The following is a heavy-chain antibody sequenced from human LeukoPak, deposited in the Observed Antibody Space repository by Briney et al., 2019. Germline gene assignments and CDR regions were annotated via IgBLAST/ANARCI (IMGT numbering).Heavy chain of an antibody. V-gene: IGHV4-34*01. J-gene: IGHJ4*02. CDR2: INHSGST. CDR1: GESFSGYY. CDR3: ARVTFSSGWPSDY. D-gene: IGHD6-19*01. Sequence: PSETLSLTCAVYGESFSGYYWSWIRQPPGRGLEWIGEINHSGSTSYSASLKSRVTISVDTSKNQFSLKLNSVTAADTAVYYCARVTFSSGWPSDYWGQGTLVTVSS.